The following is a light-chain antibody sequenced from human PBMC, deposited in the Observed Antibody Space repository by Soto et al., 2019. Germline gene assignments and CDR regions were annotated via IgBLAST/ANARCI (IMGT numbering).Light chain of an antibody. CDR2: AAS. CDR1: QSISSY. Sequence: DIQMTQSPSSLSASVGDRVTITCRASQSISSYLNWYQQKPGKAPKLLIYAASSLQSGVPSRFSGSGSGTGFTLTISSLQPEDFAVYYCQQRSDRLPITFGQGTRLEIK. CDR3: QQRSDRLPIT. J-gene: IGKJ5*01. V-gene: IGKV1-39*01.